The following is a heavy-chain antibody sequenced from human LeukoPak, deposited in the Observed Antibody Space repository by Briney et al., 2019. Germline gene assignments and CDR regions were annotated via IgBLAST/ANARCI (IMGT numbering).Heavy chain of an antibody. D-gene: IGHD5-12*01. V-gene: IGHV3-49*04. CDR3: TRVRGDSGYAFDY. Sequence: GGSLRLSCVASGFSFSSYWMSWVRQTPGKGLEWVGFIRSKAYGGTTEYAASVKGRFTISRDDSKSIAYLQMNSLKTEDTAVYYCTRVRGDSGYAFDYWGQGTLVTVSS. J-gene: IGHJ4*02. CDR1: GFSFSSYW. CDR2: IRSKAYGGTT.